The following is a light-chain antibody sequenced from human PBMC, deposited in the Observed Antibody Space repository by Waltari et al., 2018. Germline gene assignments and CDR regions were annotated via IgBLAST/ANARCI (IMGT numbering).Light chain of an antibody. Sequence: EIVLTQSPGTLSLSPGERATLSCRASQSVSSSYLAWYQQKPGQAPRLLIYGASSRATAIPDRFSGIGSGTDFTLTISRLEPEDFAVYYCQQYGSSPPYTFGQGTKLEI. V-gene: IGKV3-20*01. CDR1: QSVSSSY. J-gene: IGKJ2*01. CDR3: QQYGSSPPYT. CDR2: GAS.